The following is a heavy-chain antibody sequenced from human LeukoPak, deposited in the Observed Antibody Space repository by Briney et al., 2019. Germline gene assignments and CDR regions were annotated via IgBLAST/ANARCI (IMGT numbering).Heavy chain of an antibody. CDR2: ISGSGGDI. CDR1: RLTFSNYA. D-gene: IGHD3-10*01. CDR3: ANQRETQGSFYEFDH. J-gene: IGHJ4*02. Sequence: TGGSLRLSCAASRLTFSNYAMTWIRQAPGKGLEWVSSISGSGGDIFYADSVKGRFTISRDNSKDTLYLQMNNLRAEDTALYYCANQRETQGSFYEFDHWGQGTLVTVSS. V-gene: IGHV3-23*01.